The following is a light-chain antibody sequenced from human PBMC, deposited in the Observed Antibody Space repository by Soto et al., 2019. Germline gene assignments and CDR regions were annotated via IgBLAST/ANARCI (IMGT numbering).Light chain of an antibody. Sequence: IQMTQSPSTLSASVGDRVTITCRASHNIERWMAWYQQKPGKAPSLLIFDASTLHSGVPSRFSGSGSGTEFTLTISSLQPGDYATYYCQHYNSYPWTFGQGTNVDIK. CDR2: DAS. CDR3: QHYNSYPWT. V-gene: IGKV1-5*01. CDR1: HNIERW. J-gene: IGKJ1*01.